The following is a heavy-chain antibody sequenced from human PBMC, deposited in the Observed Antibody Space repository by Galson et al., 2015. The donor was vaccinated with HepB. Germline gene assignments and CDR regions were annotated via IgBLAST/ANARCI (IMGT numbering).Heavy chain of an antibody. J-gene: IGHJ6*02. CDR1: GFTLTSSA. D-gene: IGHD2-15*01. CDR2: IVVGSGNT. CDR3: AAGDVVVVAAYYYYYYGMDV. Sequence: SVKVSCKASGFTLTSSAVQWVRQARGQRLEWIGWIVVGSGNTNYAQKFQERVTITRDMSTSTAYMELSSLRSEDTAVYYCAAGDVVVVAAYYYYYYGMDVWGQGTTVTVSS. V-gene: IGHV1-58*01.